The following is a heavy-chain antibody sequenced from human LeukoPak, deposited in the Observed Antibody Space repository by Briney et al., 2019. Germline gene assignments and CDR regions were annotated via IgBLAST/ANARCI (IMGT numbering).Heavy chain of an antibody. V-gene: IGHV4-39*01. D-gene: IGHD5-18*01. CDR3: ARSRGYSYAQDY. Sequence: SETLSLTXTVSGGSISVYTAYYWSWIRQPPGKGLEWIGGIFSSGSTYYNPSLKSRVTISVDTSKNQLSLKLSSVTAADTAVYFSARSRGYSYAQDYWGQGTLVTVSS. J-gene: IGHJ4*02. CDR1: GGSISVYTAYY. CDR2: IFSSGST.